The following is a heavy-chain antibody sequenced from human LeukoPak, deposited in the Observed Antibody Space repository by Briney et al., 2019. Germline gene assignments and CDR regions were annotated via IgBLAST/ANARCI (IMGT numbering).Heavy chain of an antibody. J-gene: IGHJ4*02. V-gene: IGHV3-11*01. CDR1: GFTFSDYA. D-gene: IGHD3-22*01. CDR2: ISNSGSTI. Sequence: GGSLRLSCVGSGFTFSDYAIHWVRQAPGKGLEWVSYISNSGSTIYYADSVKGRFTISRDNAKNSLYLQMNSLRAEDTAVYYCARSADSSGYFREITLYYFDYWGQGTLVTVSS. CDR3: ARSADSSGYFREITLYYFDY.